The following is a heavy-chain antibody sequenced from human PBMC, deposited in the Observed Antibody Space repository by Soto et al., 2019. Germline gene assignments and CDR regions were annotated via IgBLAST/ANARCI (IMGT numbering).Heavy chain of an antibody. CDR1: RXTFXDFX. Sequence: DVQLLESGGGLVXXXXXXXLSCAAXRXTFXDFXMSWVRQAPGKGLEWVSSIGGGGTDTYYADSVKGRFTISRDNSKNTLYLQMDSLRDEDTAVYYCAKDAVPYNGKWDWFDSWGQGTLVTASS. V-gene: IGHV3-23*01. J-gene: IGHJ5*01. CDR2: IGGGGTDT. D-gene: IGHD1-26*01. CDR3: AKDAVPYNGKWDWFDS.